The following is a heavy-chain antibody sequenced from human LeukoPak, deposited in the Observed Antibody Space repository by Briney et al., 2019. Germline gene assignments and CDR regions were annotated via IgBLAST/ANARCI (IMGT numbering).Heavy chain of an antibody. CDR3: ARHVLSSSWYCGFDP. Sequence: GASVKVSCKASGYTFTGYYMHWVRQAPGQGLEWMGWINPNSGGTNYAQKFQGRVTMTRDKSISTAYLQWSSLKASDTAMYYCARHVLSSSWYCGFDPWGQGTLVTVSS. CDR1: GYTFTGYY. V-gene: IGHV1-2*02. D-gene: IGHD6-13*01. CDR2: INPNSGGT. J-gene: IGHJ5*02.